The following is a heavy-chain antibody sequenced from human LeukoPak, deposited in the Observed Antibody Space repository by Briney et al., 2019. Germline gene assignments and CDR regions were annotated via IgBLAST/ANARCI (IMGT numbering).Heavy chain of an antibody. V-gene: IGHV1-18*04. CDR1: GYMFNAYG. J-gene: IGHJ4*02. D-gene: IGHD2-15*01. Sequence: ASVKVSCKASGYMFNAYGISWVRQAPGQGLEWMGWISSYNGNTNYPQKFQGRVTVTTDTSTTTAHMELTSLTSDDTAMYYCAREVILNAAYCSDCNSGQFFDHWGQGTLVTVSS. CDR3: AREVILNAAYCSDCNSGQFFDH. CDR2: ISSYNGNT.